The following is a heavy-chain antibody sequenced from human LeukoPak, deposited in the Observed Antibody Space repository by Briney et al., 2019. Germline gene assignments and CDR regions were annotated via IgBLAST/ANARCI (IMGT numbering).Heavy chain of an antibody. V-gene: IGHV3-74*01. Sequence: PGGSLRLSCAASGFTFSSYWMHWVRQAPGKGLVWVSRINSDGSSTSYADSVKGRFTISRDNAKNTLYLQMNSLRAEDTAVYYCARVDGDYLELDYWGQGTLVTVSS. CDR2: INSDGSST. CDR1: GFTFSSYW. CDR3: ARVDGDYLELDY. J-gene: IGHJ4*02. D-gene: IGHD4-17*01.